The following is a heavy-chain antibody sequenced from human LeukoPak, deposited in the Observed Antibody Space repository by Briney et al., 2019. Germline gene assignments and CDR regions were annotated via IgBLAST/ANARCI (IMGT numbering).Heavy chain of an antibody. D-gene: IGHD3-22*01. V-gene: IGHV1-69*04. J-gene: IGHJ4*02. CDR2: IIPILGIA. Sequence: SVKVSCKASGGTFSSYAISWVRQAPGQGLEWMGRIIPILGIANYAQKFQGRVTITADKSTSTAYMELSSLRSEDTAVYYCARERGGQSSGYLHGGPFDYWGQGTLVTVSS. CDR1: GGTFSSYA. CDR3: ARERGGQSSGYLHGGPFDY.